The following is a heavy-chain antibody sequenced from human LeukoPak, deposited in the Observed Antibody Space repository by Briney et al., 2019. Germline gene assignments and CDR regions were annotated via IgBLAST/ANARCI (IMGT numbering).Heavy chain of an antibody. Sequence: PGGSLRLSCVASGLNFDDSAMHWVRQAPGKGLEWVSLISADGGSTFSADSVKGRFTISRDNSKNTLYLQMNSLRAEDTAVYYCARDFYVGSGSYYIGYWGQGTLVTVSS. CDR3: ARDFYVGSGSYYIGY. D-gene: IGHD3-10*01. J-gene: IGHJ4*02. CDR2: ISADGGST. V-gene: IGHV3-43*02. CDR1: GLNFDDSA.